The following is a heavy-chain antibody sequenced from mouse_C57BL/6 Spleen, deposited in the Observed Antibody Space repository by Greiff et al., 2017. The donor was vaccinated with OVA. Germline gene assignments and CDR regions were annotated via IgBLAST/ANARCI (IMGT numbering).Heavy chain of an antibody. V-gene: IGHV1-69*01. J-gene: IGHJ2*01. CDR2: IDPSDSYT. CDR3: ASVAYYSNYLYFDY. Sequence: QVQLQQPGAELVMPGASVKLSCKASGYTFTSYWMHWVKQRPGQGLEWIGEIDPSDSYTNYNQKFKGTSTLTVDKSSSTAYMQLSSLTSVDSAVYYFASVAYYSNYLYFDYWGQGTTLTVSS. CDR1: GYTFTSYW. D-gene: IGHD2-5*01.